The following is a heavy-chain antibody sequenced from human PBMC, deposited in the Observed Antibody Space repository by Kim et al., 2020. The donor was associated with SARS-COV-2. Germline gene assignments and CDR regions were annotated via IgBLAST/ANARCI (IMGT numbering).Heavy chain of an antibody. Sequence: NPSLKSRVTVSLDASKMQFSLKLSSLTAADTAVYYCARAMGGADSIGIFDYWGQGTLVTVSS. D-gene: IGHD1-26*01. V-gene: IGHV4-30-2*04. CDR3: ARAMGGADSIGIFDY. J-gene: IGHJ4*02.